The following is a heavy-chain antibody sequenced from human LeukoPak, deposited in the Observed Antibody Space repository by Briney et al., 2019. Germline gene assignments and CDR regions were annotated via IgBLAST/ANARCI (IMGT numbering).Heavy chain of an antibody. D-gene: IGHD3/OR15-3a*01. Sequence: GQSLRLSCAAAGFTFNTAWMHWVRQAPGKGLVWVSRIYSDGSDTTYADSVKGRFTISRDNARNTLYLQMSSLRAEDTAVYYCATDSGHGFSFWGQGTMVTVSS. CDR3: ATDSGHGFSF. J-gene: IGHJ3*01. CDR2: IYSDGSDT. V-gene: IGHV3-74*01. CDR1: GFTFNTAW.